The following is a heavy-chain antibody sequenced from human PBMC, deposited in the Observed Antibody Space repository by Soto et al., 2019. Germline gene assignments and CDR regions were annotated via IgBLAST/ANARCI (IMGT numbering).Heavy chain of an antibody. V-gene: IGHV1-69*01. J-gene: IGHJ6*02. CDR2: IIPIPGTA. D-gene: IGHD2-2*01. Sequence: QVQLVQSGAEVKKPGSSVKVSCTASGGTFSSYAISWVRQAPGQGLEWMGGIIPIPGTANYAQKFQGRVTITADESKSTAYMELSSLRSEDTAVYYCARSQGSSTSLEIYYYYYYGMDVWGQGTTVTVSS. CDR1: GGTFSSYA. CDR3: ARSQGSSTSLEIYYYYYYGMDV.